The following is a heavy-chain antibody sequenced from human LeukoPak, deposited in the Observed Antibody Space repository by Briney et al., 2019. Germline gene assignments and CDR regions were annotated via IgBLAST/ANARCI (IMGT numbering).Heavy chain of an antibody. CDR2: MNSNSGNT. J-gene: IGHJ3*01. Sequence: ASVKVSCKASGYTFTSYDIHWVRQATGQGLERMGWMNSNSGNTGYAQKFQGRLTITRNTSITTAYMELSSLRSEDTALYYCARSGTRAFHVWGQGTMVTVSS. CDR1: GYTFTSYD. CDR3: ARSGTRAFHV. V-gene: IGHV1-8*01. D-gene: IGHD1-26*01.